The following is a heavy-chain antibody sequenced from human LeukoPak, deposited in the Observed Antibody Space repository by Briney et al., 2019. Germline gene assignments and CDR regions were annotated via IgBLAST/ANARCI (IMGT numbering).Heavy chain of an antibody. J-gene: IGHJ4*02. CDR1: GGSISSYY. CDR2: IYYSGST. V-gene: IGHV4-59*08. CDR3: ARGARGSYSY. Sequence: SETPSLTCTVSGGSISSYYWSWIRQPPGKGLEWIGYIYYSGSTNYNPSLKSRVTISVDTSKNQFSLKLSSVTAADTAVYYCARGARGSYSYWGQGTLVTVSS. D-gene: IGHD1-26*01.